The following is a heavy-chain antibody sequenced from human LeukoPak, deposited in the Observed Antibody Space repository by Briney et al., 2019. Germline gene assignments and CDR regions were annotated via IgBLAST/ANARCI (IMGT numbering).Heavy chain of an antibody. D-gene: IGHD4-11*01. J-gene: IGHJ4*02. CDR3: ARSGGLQKFDY. Sequence: GGSLRLSCAASEFTFSNYALHWVRQAPGKGLQWVAVISYDGNTIHYAGSVKGRFIISRDTSKNTLYLQMNSLRAEDTAVYYCARSGGLQKFDYWGQGTLVTVSS. CDR1: EFTFSNYA. V-gene: IGHV3-30-3*01. CDR2: ISYDGNTI.